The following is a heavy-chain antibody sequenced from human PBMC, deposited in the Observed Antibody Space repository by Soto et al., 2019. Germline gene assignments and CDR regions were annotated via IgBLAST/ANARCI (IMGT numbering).Heavy chain of an antibody. CDR3: AKDKLTRIAARSRFDY. V-gene: IGHV3-9*01. CDR1: IYLGGYC. J-gene: IGHJ4*02. CDR2: INWNSVSI. Sequence: PGGGLWLPRFAAWIYLGGYCMSLVREAPGEGLEWVSGINWNSVSIAYADSVKGRFTISRDNAKNSLYLQMNSLRDEDTALYYCAKDKLTRIAARSRFDYWGQGTLVTVSS. D-gene: IGHD6-6*01.